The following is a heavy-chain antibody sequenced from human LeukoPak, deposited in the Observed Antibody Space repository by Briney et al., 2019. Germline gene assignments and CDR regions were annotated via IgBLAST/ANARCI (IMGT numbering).Heavy chain of an antibody. D-gene: IGHD2-15*01. Sequence: GGSLRLSCAASGFTFSSYSMNWVRQAPGKGLEWVSSISSSSSYIYYADSVKGRFTISRDNAKNSLYLQMNSLRAEDTAVYYCARGAAPTRRHYYYYYMDVWGKGTTVTVSS. J-gene: IGHJ6*03. CDR3: ARGAAPTRRHYYYYYMDV. V-gene: IGHV3-21*01. CDR1: GFTFSSYS. CDR2: ISSSSSYI.